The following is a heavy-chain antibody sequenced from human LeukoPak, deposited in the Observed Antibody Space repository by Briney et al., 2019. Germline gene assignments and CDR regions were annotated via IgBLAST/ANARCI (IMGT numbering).Heavy chain of an antibody. Sequence: PAGGSLRLSCAASGFTFSSYWMHWVRQAPGKGLVWVSRINSDGSSTSYADSVRGRFSISRDNAKNTLYLQMNSLRAEDTAVYYCARDQVVSGVPYYFDYWGQGTLVTVSS. V-gene: IGHV3-74*01. J-gene: IGHJ4*02. CDR1: GFTFSSYW. CDR3: ARDQVVSGVPYYFDY. CDR2: INSDGSST. D-gene: IGHD2-15*01.